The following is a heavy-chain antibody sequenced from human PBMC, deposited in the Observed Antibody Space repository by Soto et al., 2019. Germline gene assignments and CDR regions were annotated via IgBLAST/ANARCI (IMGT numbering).Heavy chain of an antibody. CDR1: GFTFSTYG. CDR2: IWYDGSEK. Sequence: QVHLVESGGGVVQPGRSLRLSCAASGFTFSTYGMHWVRQAPGQGLEWVAVIWYDGSEKYYADSVKGRFTISRDNSKNTLDLQMNSLRAEDTAVYYWARDRYSSGWYDLDYWGQGTLVTVSS. D-gene: IGHD6-19*01. J-gene: IGHJ4*02. CDR3: ARDRYSSGWYDLDY. V-gene: IGHV3-33*01.